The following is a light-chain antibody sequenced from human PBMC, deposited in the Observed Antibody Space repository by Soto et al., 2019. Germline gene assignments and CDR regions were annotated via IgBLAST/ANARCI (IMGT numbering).Light chain of an antibody. CDR2: AAS. V-gene: IGKV1-9*01. CDR3: QQLNSYPQIT. J-gene: IGKJ3*01. CDR1: QGISSY. Sequence: DIQLTQSPSFLSASVGDRVTITCRASQGISSYLAWYQQKPGKAPKLLIYAASTLQSGVPSRFSSSGSGTEFTLTISSLQPEDFATYYCQQLNSYPQITFGPGTKVDIK.